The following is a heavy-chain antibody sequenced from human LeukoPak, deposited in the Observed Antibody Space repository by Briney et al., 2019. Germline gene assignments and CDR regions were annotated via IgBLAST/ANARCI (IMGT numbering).Heavy chain of an antibody. CDR3: ARVVFGILTGYYIIDY. CDR2: IYHSGIT. J-gene: IGHJ4*02. D-gene: IGHD3-9*01. V-gene: IGHV4-38-2*01. CDR1: GYSISSGYY. Sequence: EASETLSLTCAVSGYSISSGYYWGWIRQSPGKGLEWIGSIYHSGITYHNPSLKSRVNISVDTSKNQFSLKLTSVTAADTALYYCARVVFGILTGYYIIDYWGQGTLVTVSS.